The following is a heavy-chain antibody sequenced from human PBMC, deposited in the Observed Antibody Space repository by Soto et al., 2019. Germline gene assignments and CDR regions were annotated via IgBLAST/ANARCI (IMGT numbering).Heavy chain of an antibody. CDR1: GYNFSRYH. Sequence: QVHMVQSGAEVTKPGASVNISCRTSGYNFSRYHMHWVRQAPGQGLEWMGIINPSGGTTTYAQKFQGRVTMTRDTSRSTFYMELSSLTSEEPCVYYCARDRSIAVASLPVGYMDVWGQGTTVTVSS. CDR2: INPSGGTT. J-gene: IGHJ6*02. CDR3: ARDRSIAVASLPVGYMDV. D-gene: IGHD6-19*01. V-gene: IGHV1-46*01.